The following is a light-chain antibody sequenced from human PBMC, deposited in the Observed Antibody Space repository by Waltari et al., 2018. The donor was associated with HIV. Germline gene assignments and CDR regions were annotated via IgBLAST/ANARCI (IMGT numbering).Light chain of an antibody. Sequence: IGSKNVHWYQQKPGQAPVLVIYRNTNRPSGIPERFSGSNSGNTATLTITRAQVGDEADYYCHVWDRATGVFGTGTTVTVL. CDR2: RNT. V-gene: IGLV3-9*01. J-gene: IGLJ1*01. CDR1: IGSKN. CDR3: HVWDRATGV.